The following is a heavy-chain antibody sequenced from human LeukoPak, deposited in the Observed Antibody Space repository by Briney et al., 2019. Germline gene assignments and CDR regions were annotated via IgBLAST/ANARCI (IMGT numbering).Heavy chain of an antibody. CDR2: IFGSGLIT. CDR3: AKGLGEFASAPDS. Sequence: GGSLRLSCAASGFTFSSYWMHWVRQAPGKGLEWVSAIFGSGLITYYADSVKGRFIISRDNSQNRLFLQVNSLRVEDTAVYYCAKGLGEFASAPDSWGQGTLVTVSS. V-gene: IGHV3-23*01. J-gene: IGHJ5*01. CDR1: GFTFSSYW.